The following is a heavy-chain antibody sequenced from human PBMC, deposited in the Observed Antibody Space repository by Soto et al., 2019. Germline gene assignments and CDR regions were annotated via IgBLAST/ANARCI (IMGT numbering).Heavy chain of an antibody. D-gene: IGHD1-26*01. J-gene: IGHJ4*02. CDR2: IYYSGST. CDR3: ARQKRGSYCLDY. CDR1: GGSISSSSYY. V-gene: IGHV4-39*01. Sequence: QLQLQESGPGLVKPSETLSLTCTVSGGSISSSSYYWGWIRQPPGKGLEWIGSIYYSGSTYYNPSLKSRVTISVDTSKNQCSLKLSSVTAADTAVYYCARQKRGSYCLDYWGQGTLVTVSS.